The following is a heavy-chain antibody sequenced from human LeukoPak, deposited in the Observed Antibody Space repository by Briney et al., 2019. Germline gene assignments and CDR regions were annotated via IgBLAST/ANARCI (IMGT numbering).Heavy chain of an antibody. V-gene: IGHV3-66*02. J-gene: IGHJ4*02. CDR2: IYSGGST. CDR1: GFTVSSNY. CDR3: GREVVGMTIFGVVDY. D-gene: IGHD3-3*01. Sequence: GGSLRLSCAASGFTVSSNYMSWVRQAPGKGLEWVSVIYSGGSTYYADSVKSRFTISRDNSKNTLYLQMNSLRAEDTAVYHCGREVVGMTIFGVVDYWGQGTLVTVSS.